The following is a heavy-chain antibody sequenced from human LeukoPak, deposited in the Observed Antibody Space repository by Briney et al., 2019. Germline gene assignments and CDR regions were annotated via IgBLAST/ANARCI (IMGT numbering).Heavy chain of an antibody. D-gene: IGHD3-22*01. CDR1: GYTFTTYN. Sequence: ASVKVSCKASGYTFTTYNINWVRQAPGQGLEWMGWINPNSGGTNYAQKFQGRVTMTRDTSISTAYMELSRLRSDDTAVYYCARDTLRRNYYDSSGPKGYWGQGTLVTVSS. J-gene: IGHJ4*02. V-gene: IGHV1-2*02. CDR3: ARDTLRRNYYDSSGPKGY. CDR2: INPNSGGT.